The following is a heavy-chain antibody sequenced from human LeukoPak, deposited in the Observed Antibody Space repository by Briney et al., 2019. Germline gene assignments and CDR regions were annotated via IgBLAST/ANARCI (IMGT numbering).Heavy chain of an antibody. J-gene: IGHJ6*02. CDR2: INPNSGGT. D-gene: IGHD6-13*01. V-gene: IGHV1-2*02. Sequence: ASVKVSCKASGYTFTGYYMHWVRQAPGQGLEWMGWINPNSGGTNYGQKFQGRVTMTRDTSISTAYMELSRLRSDDTAVYYCARDVSGGSSRTYYYYGMDVWGQGTTVTVSS. CDR1: GYTFTGYY. CDR3: ARDVSGGSSRTYYYYGMDV.